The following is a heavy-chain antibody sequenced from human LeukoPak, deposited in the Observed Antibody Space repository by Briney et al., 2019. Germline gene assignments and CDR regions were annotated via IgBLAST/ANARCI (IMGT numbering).Heavy chain of an antibody. CDR1: GFTFSSYS. CDR2: ISSSSSYI. CDR3: AREDTAMAPYYYYYMDV. J-gene: IGHJ6*03. Sequence: GGSLRLSCAASGFTFSSYSMNWVRQAPGKGLEWVSSISSSSSYIYYADSVKGRFTISRDNAKNSLYLQMNSLRAEDTAVYYCAREDTAMAPYYYYYMDVWGKGTTVTVSS. V-gene: IGHV3-21*01. D-gene: IGHD5-18*01.